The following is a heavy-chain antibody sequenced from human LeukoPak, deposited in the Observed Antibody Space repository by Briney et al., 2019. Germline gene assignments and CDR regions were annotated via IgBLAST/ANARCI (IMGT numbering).Heavy chain of an antibody. Sequence: GGSLRLSCAASGFTFSSYGMNWVRQAPGKGLEWVSSISSSSSYIYYADSVKGRFTISRDNSKNTLYLQINSLKTEDTAVYFCAKEGRWLDSWSQGTLVTVSS. D-gene: IGHD4-23*01. J-gene: IGHJ4*02. V-gene: IGHV3-21*01. CDR3: AKEGRWLDS. CDR2: ISSSSSYI. CDR1: GFTFSSYG.